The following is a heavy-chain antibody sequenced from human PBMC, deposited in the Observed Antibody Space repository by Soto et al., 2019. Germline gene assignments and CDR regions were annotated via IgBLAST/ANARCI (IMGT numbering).Heavy chain of an antibody. J-gene: IGHJ6*03. CDR3: ARDYRMTTVTDNYYYYYMDV. CDR2: IYYSGST. D-gene: IGHD4-17*01. CDR1: GGSISSYY. V-gene: IGHV4-59*12. Sequence: SETLSLTCTVSGGSISSYYWSWIRQPPGKGLEWIGYIYYSGSTNYNPSLKSRVTISVDTSKNQFSLKLSSVTAADTAVYYCARDYRMTTVTDNYYYYYMDVWGKGTTVTVS.